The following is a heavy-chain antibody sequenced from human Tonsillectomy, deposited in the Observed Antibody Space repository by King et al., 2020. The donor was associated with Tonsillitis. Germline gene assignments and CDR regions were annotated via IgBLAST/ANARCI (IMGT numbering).Heavy chain of an antibody. V-gene: IGHV1-2*02. Sequence: QLVQSGAEVKKPGASVKVSCKASGYTFTGYYMHWVRQAPGQGLEWMGWIIPNSGGTNYAQKFQGRGTMTRDTSISTAYMELSRLRSDDTAVYYCARGITIFGVVIMSYFDYWGQGTLVTVSS. D-gene: IGHD3-3*01. CDR2: IIPNSGGT. CDR3: ARGITIFGVVIMSYFDY. CDR1: GYTFTGYY. J-gene: IGHJ4*02.